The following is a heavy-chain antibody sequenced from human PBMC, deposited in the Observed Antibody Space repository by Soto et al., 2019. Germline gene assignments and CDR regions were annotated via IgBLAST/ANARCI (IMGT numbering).Heavy chain of an antibody. Sequence: QLQLQESGPGLVKPSETLSLTCTVSGVSTSSSGDSWGWIRQPPGKGLEWIGSVYFRGTTYYNPSLKTRVSISLDTSKDQISLNLSSVTAADTAIYFCARLQWTDVDLQQYYMDVWGRGTTVTVSS. J-gene: IGHJ6*03. CDR3: ARLQWTDVDLQQYYMDV. CDR1: GVSTSSSGDS. D-gene: IGHD6-19*01. CDR2: VYFRGTT. V-gene: IGHV4-39*01.